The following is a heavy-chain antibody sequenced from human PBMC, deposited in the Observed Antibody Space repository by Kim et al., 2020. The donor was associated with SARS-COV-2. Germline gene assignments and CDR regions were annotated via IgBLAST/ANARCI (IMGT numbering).Heavy chain of an antibody. D-gene: IGHD2-15*01. Sequence: GRCTISRDNSKNTLYLQMNSLRAEDTAVYYCAKTGSDSVVVDPVAGGADYWGQGTLVTVSS. J-gene: IGHJ4*02. CDR3: AKTGSDSVVVDPVAGGADY. V-gene: IGHV3-30*02.